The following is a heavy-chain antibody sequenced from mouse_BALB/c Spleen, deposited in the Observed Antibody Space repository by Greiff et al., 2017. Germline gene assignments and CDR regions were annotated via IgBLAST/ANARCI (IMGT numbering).Heavy chain of an antibody. V-gene: IGHV5-6*02. J-gene: IGHJ4*01. CDR2: ISSGGSYT. D-gene: IGHD1-1*01. CDR3: ERQDYEAMDY. CDR1: GFTFSSYG. Sequence: DVKLVESGGDLVKPGGSLKLSCAASGFTFSSYGMSWVRQTPDKRLEWVATISSGGSYTYYPDSVKGRFTISRDNAKNTLYLQMSSLKSEDTAMCYCERQDYEAMDYWGQGTSVTVSS.